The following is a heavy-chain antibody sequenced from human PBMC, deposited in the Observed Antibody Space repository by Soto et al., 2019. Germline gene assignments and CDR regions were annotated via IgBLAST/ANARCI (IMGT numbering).Heavy chain of an antibody. CDR1: GGTFSSYA. J-gene: IGHJ4*02. D-gene: IGHD2-8*01. Sequence: SVKVSCKASGGTFSSYAISWVRQAPGQGLEWMGGIIPIFGTANYAQKFQGRVTITADESTSTAYMELSSLRSEDTAVYYCATKQLGYCTNGVCYGFDYWGQGTLVTVS. V-gene: IGHV1-69*13. CDR2: IIPIFGTA. CDR3: ATKQLGYCTNGVCYGFDY.